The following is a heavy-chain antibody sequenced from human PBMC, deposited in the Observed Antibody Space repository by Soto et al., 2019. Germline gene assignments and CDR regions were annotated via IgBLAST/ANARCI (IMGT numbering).Heavy chain of an antibody. Sequence: ASVKVSCKASGYTFTNYAMQWARQAPGQRLEWMGRINAGNGNTKYSQKLQGRITMTTDTTTSTAYMELRSLRSDDTAVYYCARDYSSGYYFWFDPWGQGTLVTVSS. CDR3: ARDYSSGYYFWFDP. CDR2: INAGNGNT. D-gene: IGHD3-22*01. V-gene: IGHV1-3*01. J-gene: IGHJ5*02. CDR1: GYTFTNYA.